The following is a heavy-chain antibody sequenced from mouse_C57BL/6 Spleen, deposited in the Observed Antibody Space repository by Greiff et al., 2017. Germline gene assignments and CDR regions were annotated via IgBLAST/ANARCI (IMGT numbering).Heavy chain of an antibody. CDR2: ISNLAYSY. J-gene: IGHJ2*01. CDR1: GFTFSDYG. V-gene: IGHV5-15*01. Sequence: EVKLMESGGGLVQPGGSLKLSCAASGFTFSDYGMAWVRQAPRKGPEWVAFISNLAYSYYSEATVTGRFTISRGNAKNTLYLEMSSRESEVTAMYYCARLGRKDYFDYWGQGTTLTVSS. CDR3: ARLGRKDYFDY.